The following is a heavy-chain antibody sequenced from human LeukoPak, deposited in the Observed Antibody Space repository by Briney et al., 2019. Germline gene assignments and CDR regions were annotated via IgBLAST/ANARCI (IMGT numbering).Heavy chain of an antibody. J-gene: IGHJ3*02. Sequence: SVKVSCKASGGTFSSYAISWVRQAPGQGLEWMGGIIPIFGTANYAQKFQGRVTITTDESTSTAYMELSSLRSEDTAVYYCARVQHEAVRGAFDIWGQGTMVTVSS. CDR1: GGTFSSYA. D-gene: IGHD5-18*01. CDR3: ARVQHEAVRGAFDI. V-gene: IGHV1-69*05. CDR2: IIPIFGTA.